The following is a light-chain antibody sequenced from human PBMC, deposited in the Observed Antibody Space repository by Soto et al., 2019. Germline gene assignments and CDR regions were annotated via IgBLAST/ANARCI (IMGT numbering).Light chain of an antibody. V-gene: IGLV1-40*01. CDR1: SSNIGAGYD. Sequence: QLVLTQPPSVSGAPGQRVTISCTGSSSNIGAGYDVQWYQQLPGAAPRLLIFGNTNRPSGVPDRFSGSRSGTSASLAISGLQAEDEADYYCQSYDISLSVSVVFGGGTSSPS. CDR2: GNT. CDR3: QSYDISLSVSVV. J-gene: IGLJ2*01.